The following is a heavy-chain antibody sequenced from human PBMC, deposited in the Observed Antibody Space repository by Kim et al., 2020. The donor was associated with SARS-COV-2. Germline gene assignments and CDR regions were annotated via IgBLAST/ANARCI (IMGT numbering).Heavy chain of an antibody. CDR2: IYSGGST. Sequence: LSLTCAASGFTVSSNYMSWVRQAPGKGLEWVSVIYSGGSTYYADSVKGRFTISRHNSKNTLYLQMNSLRAEDTAVYYCARDIDGYNAFDIWGQGTMVTVSS. V-gene: IGHV3-53*04. D-gene: IGHD5-12*01. CDR3: ARDIDGYNAFDI. CDR1: GFTVSSNY. J-gene: IGHJ3*02.